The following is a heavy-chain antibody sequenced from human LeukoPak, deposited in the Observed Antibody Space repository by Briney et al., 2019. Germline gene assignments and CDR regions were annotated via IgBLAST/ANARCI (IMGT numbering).Heavy chain of an antibody. V-gene: IGHV4-59*01. CDR2: MYYSGST. J-gene: IGHJ4*02. CDR3: ARRYCSGGSCYSAFDY. Sequence: SETLSLTCIVSGGXISSYYWSWIRQPPGQGLEWIGYMYYSGSTNYNPSLKSRVTISVDTSKNQFSLKLSSVTAADTAVYYCARRYCSGGSCYSAFDYWGQGTLVTVSS. D-gene: IGHD2-15*01. CDR1: GGXISSYY.